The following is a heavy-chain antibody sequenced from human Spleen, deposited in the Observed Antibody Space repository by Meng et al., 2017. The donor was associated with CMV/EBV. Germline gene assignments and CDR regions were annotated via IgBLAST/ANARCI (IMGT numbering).Heavy chain of an antibody. CDR3: ARGWDGIAAAGTYFDY. Sequence: ASVKVSCKASGYTFTSYGISWVRQAPGQGLEWMGWVSAYNGNTYYAQNLRGRVTMTTDTSTSTAYMELRSLRSDDTAVYYCARGWDGIAAAGTYFDYWGQGTLVTVSS. CDR2: VSAYNGNT. J-gene: IGHJ4*02. D-gene: IGHD6-13*01. CDR1: GYTFTSYG. V-gene: IGHV1-18*01.